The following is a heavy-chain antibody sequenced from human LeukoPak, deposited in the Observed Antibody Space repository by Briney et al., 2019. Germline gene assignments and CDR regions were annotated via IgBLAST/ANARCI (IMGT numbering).Heavy chain of an antibody. CDR2: IIPIFGTA. CDR1: GGTFSSYA. V-gene: IGHV1-69*01. J-gene: IGHJ4*02. D-gene: IGHD1-26*01. Sequence: SMKVSCKASGGTFSSYAISWVRQAPGQGLEWMGGIIPIFGTANYAQKFQGRVTITADESTSTAYMELSSLRSEDTAVYYCARSRGSGSSVHVAYFDYWGQGTLVTVSS. CDR3: ARSRGSGSSVHVAYFDY.